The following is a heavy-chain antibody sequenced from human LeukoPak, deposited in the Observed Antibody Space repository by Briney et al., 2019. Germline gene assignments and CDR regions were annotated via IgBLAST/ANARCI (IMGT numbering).Heavy chain of an antibody. CDR2: ITGSGGNT. J-gene: IGHJ4*02. D-gene: IGHD3-9*01. CDR1: GFTFSSYW. Sequence: GGSLRLSCAASGFTFSSYWMHWVRQAPGKGLEWVSAITGSGGNTYYADSVKGRFTISRDNSKNTVFLQMNSLRAEDTAVYYCAKWGNYDVLTGYYVSDYWGQGTLVTVSS. V-gene: IGHV3-23*01. CDR3: AKWGNYDVLTGYYVSDY.